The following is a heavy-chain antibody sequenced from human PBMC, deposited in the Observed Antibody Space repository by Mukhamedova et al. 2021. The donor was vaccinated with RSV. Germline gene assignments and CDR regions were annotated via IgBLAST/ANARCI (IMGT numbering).Heavy chain of an antibody. CDR1: A. V-gene: IGHV1-69*01. CDR2: IIPIFGTA. CDR3: ARAGKSTQYSSGWWYFDY. J-gene: IGHJ4*01. D-gene: IGHD6-19*01. Sequence: AISWVRQAPGQGLEWMGGIIPIFGTANYAQKFQGRVTITADESTSTAYMELSSLRSEDTAVYYCARAGKSTQYSSGWWYFDYWG.